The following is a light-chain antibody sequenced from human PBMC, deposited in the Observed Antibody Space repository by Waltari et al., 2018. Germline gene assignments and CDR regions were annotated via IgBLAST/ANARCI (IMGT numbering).Light chain of an antibody. J-gene: IGLJ2*01. V-gene: IGLV2-14*03. CDR1: SSDVGGYNY. CDR2: DVS. Sequence: QSALTQPASVSGPPGQSITISCTGTSSDVGGYNYVAWYQQYPGKAPKLILLDVSRWPSGVSNRFSGSKSGNTASLTISGLQAEDEADYYCSSYTTTSAIIFGGGTTLTVL. CDR3: SSYTTTSAII.